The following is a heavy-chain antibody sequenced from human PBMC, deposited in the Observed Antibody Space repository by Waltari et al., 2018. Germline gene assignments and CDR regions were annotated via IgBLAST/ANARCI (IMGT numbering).Heavy chain of an antibody. CDR1: GGTFSSYA. D-gene: IGHD3-10*01. CDR2: IIPIFGRA. Sequence: QVQLVQSGAEVKKPGSSVKVSCKASGGTFSSYALSWVRQAPGQRLEVRGGIIPIFGRASDAQKLQGRVTITTDESTSTGYMELSSLRSEDTAVYYCARDLKSYGSGGYFHWGQGTLVTVSS. CDR3: ARDLKSYGSGGYFH. J-gene: IGHJ4*02. V-gene: IGHV1-69*05.